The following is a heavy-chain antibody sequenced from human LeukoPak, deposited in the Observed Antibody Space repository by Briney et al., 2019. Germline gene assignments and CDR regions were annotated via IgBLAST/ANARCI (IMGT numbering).Heavy chain of an antibody. Sequence: ASVKVSCKASGGTFSSYAISWVRQAPGQGLEWMGRIIPIFGIANYAQKFQGRVTITADKSTSTDYMELSSLRSEDTAVYYCERARAAPPSYYGMDVWGQGTTVTVSS. J-gene: IGHJ6*02. D-gene: IGHD6-25*01. CDR1: GGTFSSYA. CDR2: IIPIFGIA. V-gene: IGHV1-69*04. CDR3: ERARAAPPSYYGMDV.